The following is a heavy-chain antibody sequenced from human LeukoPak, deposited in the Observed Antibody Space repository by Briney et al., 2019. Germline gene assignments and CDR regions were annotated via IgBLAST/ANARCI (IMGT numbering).Heavy chain of an antibody. CDR1: GGTFSSYA. Sequence: GASVTVSCKASGGTFSSYAISWVRQAPGQGLEWMGGIIPIFGTANYAQKFQGRVTITTDESTSTAYMELSSLRSEDTAVYYCATRRGQLGAFDIWGQGTMVTVSS. CDR3: ATRRGQLGAFDI. J-gene: IGHJ3*02. V-gene: IGHV1-69*05. CDR2: IIPIFGTA. D-gene: IGHD6-6*01.